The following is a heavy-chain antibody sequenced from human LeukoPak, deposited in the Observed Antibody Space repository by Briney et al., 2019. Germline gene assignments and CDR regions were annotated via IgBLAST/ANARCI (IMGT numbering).Heavy chain of an antibody. CDR3: ARIGYSSSWGRFDY. CDR2: INHSGST. D-gene: IGHD6-13*01. J-gene: IGHJ4*02. V-gene: IGHV4-34*01. CDR1: GGSFSGYY. Sequence: SETLSLTCAVYGGSFSGYYWSWIRQPPGKGLEWIGEINHSGSTNYNPSIKSRVTISVDTSKNQFSLKLSSVTAADTAVYYCARIGYSSSWGRFDYWGQGTLVTVSS.